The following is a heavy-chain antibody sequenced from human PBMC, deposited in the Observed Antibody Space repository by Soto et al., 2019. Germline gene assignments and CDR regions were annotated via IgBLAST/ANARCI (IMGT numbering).Heavy chain of an antibody. CDR2: IYYRGST. D-gene: IGHD3-22*01. J-gene: IGHJ5*02. V-gene: IGHV4-30-4*01. Sequence: SETLSLTCTVSGGSIISGDYYWSWIRQPPGKGLEWIGFIYYRGSTYYNPSLKSRVTMSVDTSKNQFSLKLSSVTAADTAVYYCARGLTNGYYYAWFDPWGQGTLVTVSS. CDR3: ARGLTNGYYYAWFDP. CDR1: GGSIISGDYY.